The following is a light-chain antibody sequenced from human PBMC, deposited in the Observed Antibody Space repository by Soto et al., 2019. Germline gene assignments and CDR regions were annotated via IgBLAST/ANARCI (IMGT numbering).Light chain of an antibody. Sequence: SYELTQPPSVSVAPGKTARVTCGGNNIGSKRVHWYQQKPGQAPVLVIYYDSDRPSGIPERFSGSNSGNTATLTISRVEAGDEADYYCQVWDSSSDNVVFGGGTKVTVL. CDR2: YDS. CDR3: QVWDSSSDNVV. CDR1: NIGSKR. J-gene: IGLJ2*01. V-gene: IGLV3-21*04.